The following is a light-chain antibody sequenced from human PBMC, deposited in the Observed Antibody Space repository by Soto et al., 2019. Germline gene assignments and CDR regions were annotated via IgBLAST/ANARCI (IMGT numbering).Light chain of an antibody. Sequence: QSAVTNPPAASVSPGHAVTISCTGTKNDIGLYDFVSWYRHHPGKAPRLIIYEVVQRPSGVPDRFSGSKSGNTASLTVSGLQAADEADYFCKSYAGSKTYVSGSGTRSPS. V-gene: IGLV2-8*01. CDR2: EVV. CDR3: KSYAGSKTYV. CDR1: KNDIGLYDF. J-gene: IGLJ1*01.